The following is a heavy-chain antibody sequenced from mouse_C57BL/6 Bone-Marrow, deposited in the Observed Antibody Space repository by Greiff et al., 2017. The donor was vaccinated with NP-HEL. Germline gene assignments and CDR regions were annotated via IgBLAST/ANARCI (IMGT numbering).Heavy chain of an antibody. D-gene: IGHD2-2*01. CDR3: AKGGLRWYFDG. J-gene: IGHJ1*03. CDR1: GYTFTSYG. Sequence: QVQLKQPGAELARPGASVKLSCKASGYTFTSYGISWVKQRTGQGLEWIGEIYPTSGNTYYNQKFKGKATLTADKSSSTAYMELRSLTSEDSAGYFWAKGGLRWYFDGWGKGTTVTVSS. CDR2: IYPTSGNT. V-gene: IGHV1-81*01.